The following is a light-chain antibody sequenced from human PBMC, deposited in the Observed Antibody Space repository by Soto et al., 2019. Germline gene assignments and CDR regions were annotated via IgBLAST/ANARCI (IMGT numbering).Light chain of an antibody. CDR3: SSYTTSSTYA. CDR2: EVN. V-gene: IGLV2-14*01. CDR1: SIDVGAYNY. J-gene: IGLJ1*01. Sequence: QSALTQPASVSGTPGQSITISCTGTSIDVGAYNYVSWYQQHPGKAHKLMLFEVNNRPSGVSNRFSGSKSGDTASLTISGLQAEDEADYYCSSYTTSSTYAFGTGTKVTVL.